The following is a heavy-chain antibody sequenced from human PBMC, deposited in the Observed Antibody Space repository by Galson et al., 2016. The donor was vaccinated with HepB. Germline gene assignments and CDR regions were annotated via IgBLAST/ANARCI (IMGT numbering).Heavy chain of an antibody. Sequence: QSGAEVKKPGESLKISCKGSGYNFRSYWIGWVRQMPGKGLEWMGIIYPDDSDTIYSPSFQGQVTISADKSISTAYLRWSSLKASDTAIYYCARSGRGYCRGGCSDVFDIWGQGTMVTVSS. CDR1: GYNFRSYW. J-gene: IGHJ3*02. V-gene: IGHV5-51*01. CDR2: IYPDDSDT. CDR3: ARSGRGYCRGGCSDVFDI. D-gene: IGHD2-15*01.